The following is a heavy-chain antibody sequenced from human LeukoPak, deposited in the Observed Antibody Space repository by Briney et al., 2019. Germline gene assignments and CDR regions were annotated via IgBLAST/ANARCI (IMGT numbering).Heavy chain of an antibody. J-gene: IGHJ4*02. D-gene: IGHD4-11*01. CDR3: STLTSRGLSDS. V-gene: IGHV3-23*01. Sequence: PGGSLRLSCAASGFTVSSNYMSWVRQAPGKGLEWVSAISGSGGSTYYADSVKGRFTIPRDNSKNTLYLQMNSLKSEDTAVYYCSTLTSRGLSDSWGQGTLVTVSS. CDR2: ISGSGGST. CDR1: GFTVSSNY.